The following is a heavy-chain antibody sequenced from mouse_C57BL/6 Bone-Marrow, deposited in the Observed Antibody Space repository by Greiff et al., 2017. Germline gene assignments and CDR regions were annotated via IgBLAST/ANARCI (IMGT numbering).Heavy chain of an antibody. Sequence: VQLVESGAELARPGASVKLSCKASGYTFTSYGISWVKQRTGQGLEWIGEISPSSGNTYYNETFKGKATLTADKSSSTAYMELRSLTAEDSAVYFCARYYYGSPAWFAYWGQGTLVTVSA. D-gene: IGHD1-1*01. CDR3: ARYYYGSPAWFAY. CDR1: GYTFTSYG. J-gene: IGHJ3*01. CDR2: ISPSSGNT. V-gene: IGHV1-81*01.